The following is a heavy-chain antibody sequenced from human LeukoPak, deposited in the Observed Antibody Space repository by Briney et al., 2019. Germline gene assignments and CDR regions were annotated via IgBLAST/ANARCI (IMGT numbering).Heavy chain of an antibody. CDR2: INVYNGDT. V-gene: IGHV1-18*01. CDR3: ARDGGYASGSYYNVGVDY. J-gene: IGHJ4*02. D-gene: IGHD3-10*01. CDR1: GYTFTSYG. Sequence: GASVKISCKASGYTFTSYGISWVRQDPGQGLQWMAWINVYNGDTYYAQKFQGRVTMTTDTSTTTAYIELRSLRADDTAVYYCARDGGYASGSYYNVGVDYWGQGTLVTVSS.